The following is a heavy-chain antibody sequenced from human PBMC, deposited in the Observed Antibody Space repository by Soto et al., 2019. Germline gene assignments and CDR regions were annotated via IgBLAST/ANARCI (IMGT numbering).Heavy chain of an antibody. J-gene: IGHJ4*02. V-gene: IGHV4-59*01. Sequence: SETLSLTCTVSGGSISSYYWSWIRQPPGKGLEWIGYIYYSGSTNYNPSLKSRVTISVDTSKNQFSLKLSSVTAADTAVYYCARVPDILEQYYFDYWGQGTLVTVSS. CDR2: IYYSGST. D-gene: IGHD3-9*01. CDR1: GGSISSYY. CDR3: ARVPDILEQYYFDY.